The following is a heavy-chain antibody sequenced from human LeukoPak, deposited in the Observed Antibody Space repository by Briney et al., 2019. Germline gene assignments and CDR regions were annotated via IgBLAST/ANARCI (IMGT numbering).Heavy chain of an antibody. D-gene: IGHD3-22*01. CDR1: GYTFTGYY. CDR3: AREYYYDSSPTSPGAFDI. CDR2: INPNSGGT. V-gene: IGHV1-2*02. Sequence: ASVKVSCKASGYTFTGYYMHWVRQAPGHGLEWMGWINPNSGGTNYAQKFQGRVTMTRDTSISTAYMELSRLRSDDTAVYYCAREYYYDSSPTSPGAFDIWGQGTMVTVSS. J-gene: IGHJ3*02.